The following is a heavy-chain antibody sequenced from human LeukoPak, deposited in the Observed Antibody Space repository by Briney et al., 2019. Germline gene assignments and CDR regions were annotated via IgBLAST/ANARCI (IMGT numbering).Heavy chain of an antibody. CDR2: IKSKTDGGTT. CDR3: TTVRQRLVQGNDY. V-gene: IGHV3-15*01. J-gene: IGHJ4*02. Sequence: GGSLRLSCAASGFTFSNAWMSWVRQAPGKGLEWVGRIKSKTDGGTTDYAAPVKGRFTISRDDSKNTLYLQMNSLKTEDTAVYYCTTVRQRLVQGNDYWGQGTLVTVSS. CDR1: GFTFSNAW. D-gene: IGHD6-13*01.